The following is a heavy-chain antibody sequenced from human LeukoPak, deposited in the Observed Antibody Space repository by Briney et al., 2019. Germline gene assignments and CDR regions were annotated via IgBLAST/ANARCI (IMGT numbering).Heavy chain of an antibody. D-gene: IGHD2-2*01. V-gene: IGHV3-73*01. CDR1: GFTFSGSA. CDR2: IRSKANSYAT. CDR3: TSLMYQLPDY. J-gene: IGHJ4*02. Sequence: GGSLKLSCAAPGFTFSGSAMHWVRQASGKGLEWVGRIRSKANSYATAYAASVKGRFTISRDDSKNTAYLQMNSLKTEDTAVYYCTSLMYQLPDYWGQGTLVTVSS.